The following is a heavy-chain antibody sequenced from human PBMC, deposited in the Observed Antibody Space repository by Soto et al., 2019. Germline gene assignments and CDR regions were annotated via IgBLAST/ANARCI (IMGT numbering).Heavy chain of an antibody. CDR2: ISYDGSNK. CDR1: GFTFNTYG. J-gene: IGHJ6*02. D-gene: IGHD2-2*01. V-gene: IGHV3-30*18. CDR3: AKGQHCSSTSCYFYYYGMDV. Sequence: QVQLVESGGGVVQPGRSLRLSCAASGFTFNTYGMHWVRQSPGKGLEWVAVISYDGSNKYYADSVKGRLTISRDNSKHTLYLQMNRLRAEDTAVYYCAKGQHCSSTSCYFYYYGMDVWGQGTTVAGSS.